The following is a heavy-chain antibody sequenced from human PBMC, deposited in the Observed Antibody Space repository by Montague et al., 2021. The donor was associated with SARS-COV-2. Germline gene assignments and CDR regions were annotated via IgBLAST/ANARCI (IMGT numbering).Heavy chain of an antibody. Sequence: SLRLSCAASGFTFSSYWMHWVRQAPGKGLVWVSRINSDGSSTKYADSVKGRFTISRDNAKNTLYLQMNSLRAEDTAVYYCARDQLYGDLGYWGQGTLATVSS. CDR2: INSDGSST. D-gene: IGHD4-17*01. CDR1: GFTFSSYW. CDR3: ARDQLYGDLGY. J-gene: IGHJ4*02. V-gene: IGHV3-74*03.